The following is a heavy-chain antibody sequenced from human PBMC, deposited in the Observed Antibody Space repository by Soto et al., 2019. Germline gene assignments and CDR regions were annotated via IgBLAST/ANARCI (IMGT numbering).Heavy chain of an antibody. CDR1: GYSFAAYW. Sequence: GPSLKIFCKGSGYSFAAYWITWVRQKLGKGLDWMGRIDPSDSQTYYSPSFRGHVTISVTKSITTVFLQWSSLRASDTAMYYCARQIYDSDTGPNFQYYFDSWGQGTPVTVSS. CDR2: IDPSDSQT. CDR3: ARQIYDSDTGPNFQYYFDS. V-gene: IGHV5-10-1*01. D-gene: IGHD3-22*01. J-gene: IGHJ4*02.